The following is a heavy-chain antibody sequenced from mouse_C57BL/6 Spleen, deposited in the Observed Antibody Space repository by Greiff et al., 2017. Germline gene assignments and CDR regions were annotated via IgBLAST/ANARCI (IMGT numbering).Heavy chain of an antibody. V-gene: IGHV1-15*01. CDR3: TTHGGYYYAMDY. CDR2: IDPETGGT. CDR1: GYTFTDYE. J-gene: IGHJ4*01. Sequence: VQLQQSGAELVRPGASVTLSCKASGYTFTDYEMHWVKQTPVHGLEWIGAIDPETGGTAYNQKFKGKAILTADKSSSTAYMELRSLTSEDSAVYYCTTHGGYYYAMDYWGQGTSVTVSS.